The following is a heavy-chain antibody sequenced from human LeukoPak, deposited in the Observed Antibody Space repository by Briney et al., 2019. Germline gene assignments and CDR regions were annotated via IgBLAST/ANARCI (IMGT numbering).Heavy chain of an antibody. D-gene: IGHD3-10*01. CDR2: VSGSGGST. J-gene: IGHJ4*02. V-gene: IGHV3-23*01. Sequence: GGSLRLSCAASGFTFSTYAMSWLRQAPGKGLEWVSAVSGSGGSTYYADSVKGRFTISRDNSKNTLYLQMNSLSAEDMAVYYCAKIFGSGNYVPDYWGQGTLVTVSS. CDR3: AKIFGSGNYVPDY. CDR1: GFTFSTYA.